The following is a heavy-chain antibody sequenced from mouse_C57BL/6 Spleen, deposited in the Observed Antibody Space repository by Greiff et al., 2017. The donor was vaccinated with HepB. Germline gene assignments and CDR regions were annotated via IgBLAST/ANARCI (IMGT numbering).Heavy chain of an antibody. Sequence: EVQLVESGGGLVKPGGSLKLSCAASGFTFSSYTMSWVRQTPEKRLEWVATISGGGGNTYYPDSVKGRFTISRDNAKNTLYLQMSSLRSEDTALYYCARDWTAQPMDYWGQGTSVTVSS. D-gene: IGHD3-2*02. J-gene: IGHJ4*01. CDR3: ARDWTAQPMDY. CDR2: ISGGGGNT. V-gene: IGHV5-9*01. CDR1: GFTFSSYT.